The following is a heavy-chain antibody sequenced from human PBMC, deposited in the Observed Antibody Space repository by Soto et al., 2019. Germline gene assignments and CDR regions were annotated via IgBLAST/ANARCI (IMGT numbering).Heavy chain of an antibody. J-gene: IGHJ4*02. CDR2: IWYDGNNK. CDR3: AREVHTAMAPSFEY. D-gene: IGHD5-18*01. Sequence: PVGSLRLSCVASGFTFGSYGMHWVRQAPGKGLEWVAVIWYDGNNKNYADSVKGRFTISRDNSKNTLYLQINSPRAEDTAVYYCAREVHTAMAPSFEYWGQGTPVTVSS. CDR1: GFTFGSYG. V-gene: IGHV3-33*01.